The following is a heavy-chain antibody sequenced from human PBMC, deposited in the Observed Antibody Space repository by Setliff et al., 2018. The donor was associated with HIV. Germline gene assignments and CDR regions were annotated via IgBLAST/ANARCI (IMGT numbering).Heavy chain of an antibody. CDR2: IISRSTYR. V-gene: IGHV3-21*01. CDR1: GFTFSSFT. J-gene: IGHJ3*01. D-gene: IGHD3-22*01. Sequence: GGSLRLSCAASGFTFSSFTMNWVRQAPGKGLEWVSSIISRSTYRYYAASAKGRFTISRDNPKNSLYLQTNSLRAEDTAVYYCARDPDYYDECGYADAFDVWGQGTMVTVSS. CDR3: ARDPDYYDECGYADAFDV.